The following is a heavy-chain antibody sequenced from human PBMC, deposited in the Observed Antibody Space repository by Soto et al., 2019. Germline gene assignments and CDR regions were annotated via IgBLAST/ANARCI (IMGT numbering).Heavy chain of an antibody. CDR3: ARDVTIFGVVNFDY. D-gene: IGHD3-3*01. CDR1: GFTFSSYW. J-gene: IGHJ4*02. V-gene: IGHV3-7*05. Sequence: GGSLRLSCAASGFTFSSYWMSWVRQAPGKGLEWVANIKQDGSEKYYVDSVKGRFTISRDNAKNSLYLQMNGLRAEDTAVYYCARDVTIFGVVNFDYWGQGTLVTVSS. CDR2: IKQDGSEK.